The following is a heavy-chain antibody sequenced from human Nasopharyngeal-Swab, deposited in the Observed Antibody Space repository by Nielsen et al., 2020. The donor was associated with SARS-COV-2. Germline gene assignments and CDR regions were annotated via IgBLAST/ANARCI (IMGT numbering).Heavy chain of an antibody. D-gene: IGHD1-26*01. Sequence: GGSLRLSCAASGFTFRSNGMHWVRQAPGKGLEWVAYISSTSSVSCYADFAQGRITISRDNAANSLSLQMNSLRDEDTAIYYCARDVALVGAELDYWGQGTLVTVSS. CDR1: GFTFRSNG. V-gene: IGHV3-48*02. CDR3: ARDVALVGAELDY. CDR2: ISSTSSVS. J-gene: IGHJ4*02.